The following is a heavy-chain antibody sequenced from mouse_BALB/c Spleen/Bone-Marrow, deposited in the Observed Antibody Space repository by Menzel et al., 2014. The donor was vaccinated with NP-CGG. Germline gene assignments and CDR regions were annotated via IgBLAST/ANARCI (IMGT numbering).Heavy chain of an antibody. V-gene: IGHV5-12*02. CDR3: ARQLAYAMDY. CDR1: GFTFSDYY. Sequence: EVQLVESRGGLVQPGGSLKLSCATSGFTFSDYYMYWVRQTPEKRLEWVAYITKGGGSTYYPDIVKGRFTISRDNAKNTLYLQMSRLKSEDTAMYYCARQLAYAMDYWGQGTSVTVSS. J-gene: IGHJ4*01. CDR2: ITKGGGST. D-gene: IGHD4-1*01.